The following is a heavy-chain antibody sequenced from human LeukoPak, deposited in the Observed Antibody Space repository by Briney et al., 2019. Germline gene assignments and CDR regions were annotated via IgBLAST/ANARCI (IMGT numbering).Heavy chain of an antibody. CDR1: GVTFSSYA. CDR3: VKGPSSNVWSYTDY. J-gene: IGHJ4*02. D-gene: IGHD2-2*01. Sequence: GGSLRLSCAASGVTFSSYAMNWVRQAPGKGLEWVSGITGDGDSTYYADSAQGRFTISRDNSENTLYLQLNSLRAEDTAVYYCVKGPSSNVWSYTDYWGQGTLVTVSS. V-gene: IGHV3-23*01. CDR2: ITGDGDST.